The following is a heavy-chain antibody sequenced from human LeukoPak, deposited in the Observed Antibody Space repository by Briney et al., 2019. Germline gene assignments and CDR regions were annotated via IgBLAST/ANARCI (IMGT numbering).Heavy chain of an antibody. J-gene: IGHJ5*02. CDR3: ARLVPIVVVPAADNWFDP. Sequence: GGSLRLSCKGSGYSFTSYWIGWVRQMPGKGLEWMGIIYPGDSDTRYSPSFQGQVTISADNSISTAYLQWSSLKASDTAMYYCARLVPIVVVPAADNWFDPWGQGTLVTVSS. D-gene: IGHD2-2*01. V-gene: IGHV5-51*01. CDR2: IYPGDSDT. CDR1: GYSFTSYW.